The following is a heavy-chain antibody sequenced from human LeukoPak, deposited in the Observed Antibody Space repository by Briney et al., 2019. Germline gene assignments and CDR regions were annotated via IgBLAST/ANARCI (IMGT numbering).Heavy chain of an antibody. CDR3: AKDPKPRAAAGTSGWFDP. V-gene: IGHV3-23*01. J-gene: IGHJ5*02. CDR1: GFTFSSYA. CDR2: ISGSGGST. Sequence: GGSLRLSCAASGFTFSSYAMSWVRQAPGKGLEWVSAISGSGGSTYYADSVKGRFTNPRDNSKNTLYLQMNSLRAEDTAVYYCAKDPKPRAAAGTSGWFDPWGQGTLVTVSS. D-gene: IGHD6-13*01.